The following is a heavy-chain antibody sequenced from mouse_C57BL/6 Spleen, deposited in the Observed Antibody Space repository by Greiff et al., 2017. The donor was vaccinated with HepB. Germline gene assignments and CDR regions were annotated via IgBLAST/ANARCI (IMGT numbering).Heavy chain of an antibody. J-gene: IGHJ4*01. Sequence: QVQLQQPGAELVKPGASVKLSCKASGYTFTSYWMHWVKQRPGQGLEWIGMIHPNSGSTNYNEKFKSKATLTVDKSSSTAYMQLSSLTSEYSAVYYCARVFYYPEDYWGQGTSVTVSS. CDR2: IHPNSGST. D-gene: IGHD1-1*01. CDR1: GYTFTSYW. V-gene: IGHV1-64*01. CDR3: ARVFYYPEDY.